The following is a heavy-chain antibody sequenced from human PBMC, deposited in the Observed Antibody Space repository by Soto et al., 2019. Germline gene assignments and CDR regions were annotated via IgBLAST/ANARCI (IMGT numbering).Heavy chain of an antibody. V-gene: IGHV4-39*01. CDR2: ISYSGST. Sequence: PSETLSLTCTVSGGSISTSTYYWGWVRQPPGKGLEWIGIISYSGSTYYNPSLKSRVTISVDASKNEFSLRLTSVTAADTAVYYCARLNGYCISTNCHGYYGMDVWGQGTTVTVSS. CDR3: ARLNGYCISTNCHGYYGMDV. D-gene: IGHD2-2*03. J-gene: IGHJ6*02. CDR1: GGSISTSTYY.